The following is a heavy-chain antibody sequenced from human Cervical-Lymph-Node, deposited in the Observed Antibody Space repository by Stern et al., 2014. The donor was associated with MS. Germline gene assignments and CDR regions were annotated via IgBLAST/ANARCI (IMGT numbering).Heavy chain of an antibody. CDR3: ARGRPTSGMDV. V-gene: IGHV5-51*03. CDR1: GYMYTSYW. Sequence: EVQLVESGAEVKKTGESLKISCQGSGYMYTSYWIGWVRQMPGKGLEWMGIIYPGDSDTRYSPSFQGQVTISADKSINTAYLQWSSLKASDTAMYYCARGRPTSGMDVWGQGTTVTVSS. CDR2: IYPGDSDT. J-gene: IGHJ6*02.